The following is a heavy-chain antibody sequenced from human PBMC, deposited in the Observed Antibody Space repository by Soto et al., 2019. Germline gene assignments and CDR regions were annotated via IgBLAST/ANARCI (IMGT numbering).Heavy chain of an antibody. V-gene: IGHV2-5*02. CDR2: IYWDDDK. Sequence: GSGPKLGNPPQSLTLNFTFPGFSLSNNGVGVGWNRQPPRKALEGLGIIYWDDDKRYSPSLKSRVTITKDTFKNQLVLTMTNMDPVDTATYYCAHLPWKQLWPRAPVVYWGQGTLVTVSS. J-gene: IGHJ4*02. CDR3: AHLPWKQLWPRAPVVY. D-gene: IGHD5-18*01. CDR1: GFSLSNNGVG.